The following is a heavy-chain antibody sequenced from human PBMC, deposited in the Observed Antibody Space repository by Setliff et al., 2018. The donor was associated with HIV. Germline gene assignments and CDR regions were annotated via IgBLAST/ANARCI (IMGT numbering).Heavy chain of an antibody. J-gene: IGHJ4*02. CDR1: GFTFNHYA. D-gene: IGHD3-22*01. Sequence: GASVKVSCKASGFTFNHYALNWARQAPGQGLEWMGGIIPILGIANYAQKFQGRVTITADESTSTAYMELSSLRSEDTAVYYCASLFDYDSSGYLIYWGQGTLVTVSS. CDR2: IIPILGIA. V-gene: IGHV1-69*10. CDR3: ASLFDYDSSGYLIY.